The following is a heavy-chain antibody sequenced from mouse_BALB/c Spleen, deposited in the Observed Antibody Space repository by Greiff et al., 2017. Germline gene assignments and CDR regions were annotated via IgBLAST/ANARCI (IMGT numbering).Heavy chain of an antibody. CDR2: IDPANGNT. CDR3: ARGMGGAMDY. J-gene: IGHJ4*01. CDR1: GFNIKDTY. Sequence: VQLQQSGAELVKPGASVKLSCTASGFNIKDTYMHWVKQRPEQGLEWIGRIDPANGNTKYDPKFQGKATITADTSSNTAYLQLSSLTSEDTAVNYCARGMGGAMDYWGQGTSVTVSS. V-gene: IGHV14-3*02.